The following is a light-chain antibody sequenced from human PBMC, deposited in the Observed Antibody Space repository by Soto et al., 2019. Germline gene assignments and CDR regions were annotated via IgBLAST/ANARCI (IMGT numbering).Light chain of an antibody. CDR2: DVG. CDR3: SSYTDSSNYV. Sequence: QSALTQPRSVSGSPGQSVTISCTGTSSDVGAYIYVSWYQQYPAKAPKVMIYDVGRRPSGVPDRFSGSKSGNTASLTISGLQAEDEADYYCSSYTDSSNYVFGTGTKVTVL. V-gene: IGLV2-11*01. J-gene: IGLJ1*01. CDR1: SSDVGAYIY.